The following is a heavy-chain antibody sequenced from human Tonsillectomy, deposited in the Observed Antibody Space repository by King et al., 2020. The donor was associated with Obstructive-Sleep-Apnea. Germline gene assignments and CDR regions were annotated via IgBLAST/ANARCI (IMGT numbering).Heavy chain of an antibody. J-gene: IGHJ3*02. V-gene: IGHV3-20*01. Sequence: VQLVESGGGVVRPGGSLRLSCAASGFTFDDYGMSWVRQTPGKGLDWVSGINWNGGKTVFSDSVKGRFTISRDNAKNSLYLQMNFLRAEDTALYHCARYMVRGVIGAFDIWGQGTMVTVSS. D-gene: IGHD3-10*01. CDR1: GFTFDDYG. CDR3: ARYMVRGVIGAFDI. CDR2: INWNGGKT.